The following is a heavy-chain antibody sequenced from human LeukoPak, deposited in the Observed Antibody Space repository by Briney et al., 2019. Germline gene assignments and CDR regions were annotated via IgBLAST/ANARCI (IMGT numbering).Heavy chain of an antibody. D-gene: IGHD6-13*01. CDR1: GFTFSSYE. CDR3: ARVSRIAAAEPFDY. V-gene: IGHV3-48*03. J-gene: IGHJ4*02. Sequence: QSGGSLRLSCAASGFTFSSYEMNWVRQAPGKGLEWVSYISSSGSTIYYADSVKGRFTISRDNAKNSLYLQTNSLRAEDTAVYYCARVSRIAAAEPFDYWGQGTLVTVSS. CDR2: ISSSGSTI.